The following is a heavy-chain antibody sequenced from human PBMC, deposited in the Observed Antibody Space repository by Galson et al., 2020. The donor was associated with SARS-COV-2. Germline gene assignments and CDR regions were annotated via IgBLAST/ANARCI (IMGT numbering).Heavy chain of an antibody. D-gene: IGHD3-3*01. CDR2: ISASSDAM. CDR3: AREWGQTLGVLDWFVVGFNY. Sequence: GESLKISCTGSGFSQYAMNWVRQAPGKGLEWVAKISASSDAMAYGDSVMGRFTISRDNAKNSRNLEINSLKAEDTAMYYCAREWGQTLGVLDWFVVGFNYWGLGTVGTVSS. J-gene: IGHJ4*02. CDR1: GFSQYA. V-gene: IGHV3-48*04.